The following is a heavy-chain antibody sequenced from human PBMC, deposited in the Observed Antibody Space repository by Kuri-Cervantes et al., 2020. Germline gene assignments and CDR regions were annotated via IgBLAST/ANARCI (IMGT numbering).Heavy chain of an antibody. J-gene: IGHJ3*02. Sequence: ESLKISCTVSGVSISNYDWSWIRQPPGKGLEWIGYISHRGSANYNPSLKSRVTISVDTSKNQFSLKLSSVTAADTAVYYCARETYYYDSSGYYYGAFDIWGQGTMVTVSS. V-gene: IGHV4-59*01. CDR3: ARETYYYDSSGYYYGAFDI. CDR1: GVSISNYD. D-gene: IGHD3-22*01. CDR2: ISHRGSA.